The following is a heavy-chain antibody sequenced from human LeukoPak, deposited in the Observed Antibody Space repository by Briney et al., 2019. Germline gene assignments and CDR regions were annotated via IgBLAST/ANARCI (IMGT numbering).Heavy chain of an antibody. J-gene: IGHJ4*02. CDR1: GFTFSSYA. CDR2: ISGSGGST. Sequence: GGSLRLSCAASGFTFSSYAMSWVRQAPGKGLEWVSAISGSGGSTYYADSVKGRFTISRDNSKNTLYLQMNSLRAEDTAVYYCAKPRFYGGNSGRTFDYWGQGTLVTVSS. CDR3: AKPRFYGGNSGRTFDY. V-gene: IGHV3-23*01. D-gene: IGHD4-23*01.